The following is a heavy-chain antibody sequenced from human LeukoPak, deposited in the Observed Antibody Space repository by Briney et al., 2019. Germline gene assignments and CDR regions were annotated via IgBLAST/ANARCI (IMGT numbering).Heavy chain of an antibody. CDR1: GFTVSSNY. J-gene: IGHJ6*02. Sequence: GGSLRLSCAASGFTVSSNYMSWVRQAPGKGLEWVSVIYSGGSTYYADSVKGRFTISRDNSKNTLYLQMNSLRAEDTALYYCARVYNYYGLPYGMDVWGQGTTVTVSS. D-gene: IGHD3-10*01. CDR2: IYSGGST. V-gene: IGHV3-53*01. CDR3: ARVYNYYGLPYGMDV.